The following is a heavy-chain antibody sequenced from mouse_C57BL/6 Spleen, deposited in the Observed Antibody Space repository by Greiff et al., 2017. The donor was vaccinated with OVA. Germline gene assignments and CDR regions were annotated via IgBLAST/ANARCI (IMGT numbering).Heavy chain of an antibody. D-gene: IGHD4-1*01. J-gene: IGHJ2*01. CDR3: ARGPDWDFYFAY. CDR2: INPNNGGT. V-gene: IGHV1-22*01. CDR1: GYTFTDYN. Sequence: EVHLVESGPELVKPGASVKMSCKASGYTFTDYNMHWVKQSHGKSLEWIGYINPNNGGTSYNQKFKGKATLTVNKSSSTAYMELRSLTSEDSAVYYCARGPDWDFYFAYWGQGTTLTVSA.